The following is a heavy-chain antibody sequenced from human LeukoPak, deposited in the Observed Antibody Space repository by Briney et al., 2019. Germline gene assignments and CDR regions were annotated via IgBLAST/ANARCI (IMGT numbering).Heavy chain of an antibody. V-gene: IGHV4-4*07. Sequence: PSETLSLTCSVSGGSVRNYYWSWIRQPVEKGLEWVGHVFSSGSTKSNPSLSGRVTMSVDTSRNQISLTLTSVTAADTGIYYCAREPNYDVVAGFPYFFDPWGPGALVTVSS. CDR2: VFSSGST. D-gene: IGHD3-9*01. CDR3: AREPNYDVVAGFPYFFDP. J-gene: IGHJ5*02. CDR1: GGSVRNYY.